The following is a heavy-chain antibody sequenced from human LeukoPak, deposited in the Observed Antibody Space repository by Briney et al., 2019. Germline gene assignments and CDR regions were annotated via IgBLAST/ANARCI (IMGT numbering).Heavy chain of an antibody. CDR3: ARGQVVTAIIDY. D-gene: IGHD2-21*02. V-gene: IGHV4-59*01. J-gene: IGHJ4*02. Sequence: SETLSLTCTVSGGSISSYYWSWIRQPPGKGLEWIGYIYYSGSTNYNPSLKSRVTISVDTSKNQFSLKLSSVTAADPAVYYCARGQVVTAIIDYWGQGTLVTVSS. CDR1: GGSISSYY. CDR2: IYYSGST.